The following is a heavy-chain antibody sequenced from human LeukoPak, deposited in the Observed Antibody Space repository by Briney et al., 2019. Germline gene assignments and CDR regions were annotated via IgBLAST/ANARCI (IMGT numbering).Heavy chain of an antibody. V-gene: IGHV4-4*07. J-gene: IGHJ4*02. Sequence: PSETPSLTCTVSGGSISSYYWSWIRQPAGKGLEWIGRIYTSGSTNYNPSLKSRVTMSVDTSKNQFSLKLSSVTAADTAVYYCARVDDYYDSSGYYYSVPNYFDYWGQGTLVTVSS. D-gene: IGHD3-22*01. CDR2: IYTSGST. CDR1: GGSISSYY. CDR3: ARVDDYYDSSGYYYSVPNYFDY.